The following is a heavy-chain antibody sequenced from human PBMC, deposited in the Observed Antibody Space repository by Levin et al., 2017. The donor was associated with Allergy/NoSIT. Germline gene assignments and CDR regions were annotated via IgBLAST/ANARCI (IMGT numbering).Heavy chain of an antibody. Sequence: PGGSLRLSCAASGFTFSNFTMHWVRQAPGKGLEWVAVISYDGNNKYYADSVKGRFTISRDNSKNTLYLQINSLRTEDTAVYSCARSFHISLPSFDIWGQGTMVTVSS. J-gene: IGHJ3*02. D-gene: IGHD2/OR15-2a*01. CDR1: GFTFSNFT. CDR3: ARSFHISLPSFDI. CDR2: ISYDGNNK. V-gene: IGHV3-30-3*01.